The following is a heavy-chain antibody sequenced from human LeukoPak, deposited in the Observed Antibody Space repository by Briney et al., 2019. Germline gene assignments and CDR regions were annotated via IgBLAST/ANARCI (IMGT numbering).Heavy chain of an antibody. D-gene: IGHD2-21*02. Sequence: GGSLRLSCAASGFTVSSNYMSWVRQAPGKGLEWVSLIDNGGSFYADSVKGRFTISRDNSNNMLFLQMNNLRAEDTAVYYCARGWLLDWGQGTLVTVSS. CDR3: ARGWLLD. CDR1: GFTVSSNY. CDR2: IDNGGS. J-gene: IGHJ4*02. V-gene: IGHV3-53*01.